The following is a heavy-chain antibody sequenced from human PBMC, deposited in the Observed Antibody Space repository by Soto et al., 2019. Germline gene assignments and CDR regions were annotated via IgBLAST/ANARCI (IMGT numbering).Heavy chain of an antibody. D-gene: IGHD3-22*01. CDR1: GYTFTDRW. V-gene: IGHV5-51*01. Sequence: GESLKISCKGSGYTFTDRWIGWVRQMPGKGLEWMGIIYPGDSDTRYSPSFQGQVTISADKSISTAYLQWSSLKASDTAMYYCVREPYYYDSSGVGYWGQGTLVTVSS. CDR3: VREPYYYDSSGVGY. J-gene: IGHJ4*02. CDR2: IYPGDSDT.